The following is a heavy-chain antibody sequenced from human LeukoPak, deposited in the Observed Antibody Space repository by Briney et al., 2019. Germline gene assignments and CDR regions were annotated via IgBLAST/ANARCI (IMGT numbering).Heavy chain of an antibody. Sequence: GGSLRLSCAASGFTVSSNYMTWVRQAPGKGLEWVSSISSSSSYIYYADSVKGRFTISRDNAKNSLYLQMNSLRAEDTAVYYCARDITMVRGALDYWGQGTLVTVSS. CDR2: ISSSSSYI. V-gene: IGHV3-21*01. D-gene: IGHD3-10*01. CDR1: GFTVSSNY. J-gene: IGHJ4*02. CDR3: ARDITMVRGALDY.